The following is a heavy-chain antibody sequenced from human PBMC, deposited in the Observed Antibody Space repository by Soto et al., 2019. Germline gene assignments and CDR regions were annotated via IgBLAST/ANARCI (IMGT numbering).Heavy chain of an antibody. CDR1: GYTFTSYY. CDR2: INPSGGST. J-gene: IGHJ6*02. V-gene: IGHV1-46*01. D-gene: IGHD2-15*01. Sequence: QVQLVQSGAEVKKPGASVKVSCKASGYTFTSYYMHWVRQAPGQGLEWMGIINPSGGSTSYAQKFQGRVTMTRDKCTSTVYMELSSLRSEDTAVYYCASAGVYECSGGSGYSDYYYYGMDVWGQGTTVTVSS. CDR3: ASAGVYECSGGSGYSDYYYYGMDV.